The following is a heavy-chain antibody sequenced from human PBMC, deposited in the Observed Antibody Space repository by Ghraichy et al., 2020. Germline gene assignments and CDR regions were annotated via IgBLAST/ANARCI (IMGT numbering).Heavy chain of an antibody. CDR2: INHSGST. V-gene: IGHV4-34*01. J-gene: IGHJ4*02. Sequence: SETLSLTCAVYGGSFSGYYWIRQPPGKGLEWIGEINHSGSTNYNPSLKSRLTISVDTSKNQFSLKLTSVTAADTAVYYCAKWWWDNDGEFDYWGQGTPVTVSS. CDR3: AKWWWDNDGEFDY. D-gene: IGHD2-21*01. CDR1: GGSFSGYY.